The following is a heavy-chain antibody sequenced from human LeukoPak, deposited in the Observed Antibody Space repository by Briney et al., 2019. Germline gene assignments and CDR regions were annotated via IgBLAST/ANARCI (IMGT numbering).Heavy chain of an antibody. D-gene: IGHD6-13*01. J-gene: IGHJ4*02. V-gene: IGHV3-9*03. Sequence: GGSLRLSCAASGFTFSNFAMHWVRQAPGKGLEWVSGISWNSGSIGYADSVKGRFTISRDNAKSSLYLQMNSLGAEDVALYYCAKGRGTQQLAALDFWGQGTRVTVSS. CDR2: ISWNSGSI. CDR3: AKGRGTQQLAALDF. CDR1: GFTFSNFA.